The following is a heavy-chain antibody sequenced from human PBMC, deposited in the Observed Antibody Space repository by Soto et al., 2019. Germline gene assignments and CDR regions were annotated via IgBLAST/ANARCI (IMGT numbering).Heavy chain of an antibody. CDR2: IKGAGIST. D-gene: IGHD1-20*01. Sequence: EVQLVESGGGLVQSGGSLRLSCAASGFTFSSYWMHWVRQAPGKGLVWVSRIKGAGISTNYADSVKGRFTISRDNAKDTVFLQMNGLSDDDTAVYDCARGAMWYDYNDSWGQCTLVTVSS. J-gene: IGHJ1*01. CDR3: ARGAMWYDYNDS. V-gene: IGHV3-74*01. CDR1: GFTFSSYW.